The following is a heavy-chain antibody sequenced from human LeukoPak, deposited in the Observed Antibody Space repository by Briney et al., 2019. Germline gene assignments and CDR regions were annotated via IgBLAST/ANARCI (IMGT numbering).Heavy chain of an antibody. CDR2: IIPILGIA. V-gene: IGHV1-69*04. Sequence: SVKVSCKASGGTFSSYAISWVRQAPGQGLEWMGRIIPILGIANYAQKFQGRVTITADKSTSTAYMELSSLRSEDTAVYYRARDRFSDSSGYYYIDYWGQGTLVTVS. D-gene: IGHD3-22*01. J-gene: IGHJ4*02. CDR3: ARDRFSDSSGYYYIDY. CDR1: GGTFSSYA.